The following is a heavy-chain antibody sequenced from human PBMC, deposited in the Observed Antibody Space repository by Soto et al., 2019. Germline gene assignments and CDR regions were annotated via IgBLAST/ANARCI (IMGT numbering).Heavy chain of an antibody. CDR2: INHSGST. CDR1: GGSFSGYY. V-gene: IGHV4-34*01. Sequence: SETLSLTCAVYGGSFSGYYWSWIRQPPGKGLEWIGEINHSGSTNYNPSLKSRVTISVDTSKNQFSPKLSSVTAADTAVYYCARAGGSYYYYYYYGMDVWGQGTTVTVSS. CDR3: ARAGGSYYYYYYYGMDV. D-gene: IGHD1-26*01. J-gene: IGHJ6*02.